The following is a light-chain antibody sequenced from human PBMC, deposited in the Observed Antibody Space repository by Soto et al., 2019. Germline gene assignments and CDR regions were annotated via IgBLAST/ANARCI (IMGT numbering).Light chain of an antibody. CDR1: NIESKS. CDR3: QVWDSSSDHRV. CDR2: DDD. V-gene: IGLV3-21*02. Sequence: SYELTQPPSVSVAPGQTASITCGGNNIESKSVHWYLQKPGQAPVLVVYDDDDRPSGIPERFSGSNSGNTATLTISRVEAGDEADYYCQVWDSSSDHRVFGTGTKLTVL. J-gene: IGLJ1*01.